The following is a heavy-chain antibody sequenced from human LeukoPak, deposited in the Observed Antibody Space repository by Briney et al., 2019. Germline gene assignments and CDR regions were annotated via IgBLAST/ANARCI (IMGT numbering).Heavy chain of an antibody. J-gene: IGHJ4*02. D-gene: IGHD3-16*02. CDR2: ISYDGSNK. CDR3: ARETHERGVIRFDY. CDR1: GFTFSSYA. V-gene: IGHV3-30-3*01. Sequence: GGSLRLSCAASGFTFSSYAMHWVRQAPGKGLEWVAVISYDGSNKYYADSVKGRFTISRDNSKNTLYLQMNSLRAEDTAVYYCARETHERGVIRFDYWGQGTLVTVSS.